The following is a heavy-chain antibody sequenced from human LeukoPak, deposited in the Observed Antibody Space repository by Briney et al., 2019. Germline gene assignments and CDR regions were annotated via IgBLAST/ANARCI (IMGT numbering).Heavy chain of an antibody. CDR3: ATQGYCSGNTCEAVDY. V-gene: IGHV3-15*01. CDR2: IKSKIDGGTL. J-gene: IGHJ4*02. CDR1: GFTLNSAW. Sequence: KPGGSLRLSCAVSGFTLNSAWMNWVRHAPGKGLEWVGRIKSKIDGGTLDYTAPEKGRFTISIDDSKNMVYLQMNSLKTEDTAVYYCATQGYCSGNTCEAVDYWGQGTLVTVSS. D-gene: IGHD2-15*01.